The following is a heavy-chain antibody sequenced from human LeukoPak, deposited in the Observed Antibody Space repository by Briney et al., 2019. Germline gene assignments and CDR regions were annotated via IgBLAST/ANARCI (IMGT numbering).Heavy chain of an antibody. CDR2: INQDGGQK. J-gene: IGHJ6*03. CDR3: ARVGRALDYYYYMDV. D-gene: IGHD3-16*01. V-gene: IGHV3-7*01. CDR1: GFTFSSYW. Sequence: PGGSLRLSCAASGFTFSSYWMCWVRQAPGKGLEWVANINQDGGQKYYGDSVKGRFTISRDNAKNSVYLQMNSLRAEDTAVYYCARVGRALDYYYYMDVWGKGTTVTVSS.